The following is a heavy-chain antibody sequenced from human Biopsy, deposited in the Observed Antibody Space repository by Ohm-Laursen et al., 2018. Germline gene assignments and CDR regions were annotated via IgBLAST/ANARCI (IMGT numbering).Heavy chain of an antibody. Sequence: ASVKVSCKASGYSFTSYYMHWVRQAPGQGLEWMGMINPIGSTTSYPQIFQGRVTMTRDTSKSTVYMELSSLRSADTAVYFCARNTGWYGDLYYFDYWGQGTLVTVSS. V-gene: IGHV1-46*01. J-gene: IGHJ4*02. D-gene: IGHD6-19*01. CDR3: ARNTGWYGDLYYFDY. CDR2: INPIGSTT. CDR1: GYSFTSYY.